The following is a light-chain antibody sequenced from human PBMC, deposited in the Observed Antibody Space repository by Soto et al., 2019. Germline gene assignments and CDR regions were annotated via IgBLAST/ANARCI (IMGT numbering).Light chain of an antibody. Sequence: IVMTQSPRSLPHPLGQPASICWTLLHRVLHSNGYNYLDWYLQKPGQSPQLLIYLGSNRASGVPDRFSGSGSGTDFTLKISRVEAEDVGVYYCMQRIEFPLTFGGGTKVDI. CDR2: LGS. CDR3: MQRIEFPLT. J-gene: IGKJ4*01. V-gene: IGKV2-28*01. CDR1: HRVLHSNGYNY.